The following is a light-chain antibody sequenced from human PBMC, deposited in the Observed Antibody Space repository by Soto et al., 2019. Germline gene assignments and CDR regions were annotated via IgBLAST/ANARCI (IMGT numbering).Light chain of an antibody. CDR2: GAS. CDR3: QQNYDWPEYT. Sequence: TVMTQSPATLSVSPGESATLSCKSSQSINTLLAWYQQKPGQAPRLLIYGASTRATGVPGRFSGSGSGTEFNLTIYSLQSEDFAVYFCQQNYDWPEYTFGQGTKLEIK. J-gene: IGKJ2*01. CDR1: QSINTL. V-gene: IGKV3-15*01.